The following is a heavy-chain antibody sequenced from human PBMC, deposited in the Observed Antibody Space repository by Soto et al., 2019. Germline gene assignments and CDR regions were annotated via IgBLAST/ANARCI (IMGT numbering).Heavy chain of an antibody. CDR3: ARGAVVPAATHYYYYYVMDV. J-gene: IGHJ6*02. CDR2: IIPIFGTA. Sequence: QVQLVQSGAEVTKPGSSVKVSCKASGGTFSRYAISWARQSPGQGLEWVGGIIPIFGTANYAQKFQGRVTITYDESTSTAYMERSSLRAEDTAVYYCARGAVVPAATHYYYYYVMDVWGQGTTVTGSS. D-gene: IGHD2-2*01. V-gene: IGHV1-69*01. CDR1: GGTFSRYA.